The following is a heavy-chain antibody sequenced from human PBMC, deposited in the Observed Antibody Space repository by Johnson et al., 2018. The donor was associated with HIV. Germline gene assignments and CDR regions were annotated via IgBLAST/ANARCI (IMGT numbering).Heavy chain of an antibody. Sequence: VQLVESGGGLVQPGRSLRLSCAASGFTFSSYDMHWVRQATGKGLEWVSAIGTAGDTYYPGSVTGRFTISRENAKNSLYLQMNSLRAGDTAVYYCARSITMVRGVIGGAFDIWGQGTMVTVSS. D-gene: IGHD3-10*01. J-gene: IGHJ3*02. CDR1: GFTFSSYD. V-gene: IGHV3-13*01. CDR2: IGTAGDT. CDR3: ARSITMVRGVIGGAFDI.